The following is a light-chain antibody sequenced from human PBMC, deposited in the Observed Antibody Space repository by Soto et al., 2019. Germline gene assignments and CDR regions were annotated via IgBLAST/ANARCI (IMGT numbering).Light chain of an antibody. V-gene: IGLV1-36*01. Sequence: QPVLTQPPSVSDAPRQRVTISCSGSRSNIGNNAVSWYQQFPGKAPKLLIYYDDLLPSGVSDRFSGSKSGTSASLAISGLQSEDEADYYCAAWDDSLNGRVFGGGTQLTVL. J-gene: IGLJ2*01. CDR1: RSNIGNNA. CDR2: YDD. CDR3: AAWDDSLNGRV.